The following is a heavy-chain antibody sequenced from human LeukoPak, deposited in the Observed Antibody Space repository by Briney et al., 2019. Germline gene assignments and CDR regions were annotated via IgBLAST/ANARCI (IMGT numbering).Heavy chain of an antibody. CDR2: ISSSSSYI. V-gene: IGHV3-21*01. CDR1: GFTFSSYS. D-gene: IGHD3-10*01. J-gene: IGHJ5*02. Sequence: GGSLRLSCAASGFTFSSYSMNWVRQAPGKGLEWVSSISSSSSYIYYADSVKGRFTIFRDNAKNSLYLQMNSLRAEDTAVYYCARVDYYGSGSSKNWFDPWGQGTLVTVSS. CDR3: ARVDYYGSGSSKNWFDP.